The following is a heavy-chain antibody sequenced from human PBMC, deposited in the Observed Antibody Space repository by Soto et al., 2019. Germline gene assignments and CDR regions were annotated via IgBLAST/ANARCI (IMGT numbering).Heavy chain of an antibody. D-gene: IGHD3-3*01. V-gene: IGHV3-11*01. J-gene: IGHJ4*02. Sequence: QVQLVESGGGLVKPGGSLRLSCAASGFTLRDYYMSWIRQAPGKGLEWVSYISSSGETIYYADSVKGRFTISRDSAKNSLSLQMNSLRAEDAAVYYCARDSWVFGVDYWGQGSLVTVSS. CDR3: ARDSWVFGVDY. CDR1: GFTLRDYY. CDR2: ISSSGETI.